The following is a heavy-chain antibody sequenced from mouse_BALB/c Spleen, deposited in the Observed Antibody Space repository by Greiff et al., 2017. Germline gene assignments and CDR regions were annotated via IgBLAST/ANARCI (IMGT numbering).Heavy chain of an antibody. CDR2: INPSNGGT. CDR1: GYTFTSYY. Sequence: VQLQQSGAELVKPGASVKLSCKASGYTFTSYYMYWVKQRPGQGLEWIGEINPSNGGTNFNEKFKSKATLTVDKSSSTAYMQLSSLTSEDSAVYYCTRSLYYRYDVGFAYWGQGTLVTVSA. D-gene: IGHD2-14*01. V-gene: IGHV1S81*02. CDR3: TRSLYYRYDVGFAY. J-gene: IGHJ3*01.